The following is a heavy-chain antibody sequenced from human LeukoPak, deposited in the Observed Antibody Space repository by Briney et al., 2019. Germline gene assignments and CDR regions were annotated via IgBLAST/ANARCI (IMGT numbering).Heavy chain of an antibody. V-gene: IGHV3-23*01. J-gene: IGHJ4*02. D-gene: IGHD4-17*01. CDR2: MSDGGQNT. CDR1: GFTFTDYA. CDR3: AKDPHPYGESVGGYHFDY. Sequence: GGSLRLSCAASGFTFTDYAMNWVRHAPGKRLEWLTGMSDGGQNTFYADSVKGRFTISTDNLRNTLNLALNSQRAVYTVVYYCAKDPHPYGESVGGYHFDYWGQGILVTVSS.